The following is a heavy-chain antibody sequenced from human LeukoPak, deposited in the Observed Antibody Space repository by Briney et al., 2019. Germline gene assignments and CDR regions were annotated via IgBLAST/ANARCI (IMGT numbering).Heavy chain of an antibody. D-gene: IGHD5-24*01. CDR3: ARGRDGYNLVDAFDI. Sequence: GGSLRLPCAASGFTFSSYSMNWVRPAPGKGLEWVSSISSSSSYIYYADSLKGRFTISRDNAKNSLYLQMNSLRAEDTAVYYCARGRDGYNLVDAFDIWGQGIMVIVSS. J-gene: IGHJ3*02. CDR1: GFTFSSYS. CDR2: ISSSSSYI. V-gene: IGHV3-21*01.